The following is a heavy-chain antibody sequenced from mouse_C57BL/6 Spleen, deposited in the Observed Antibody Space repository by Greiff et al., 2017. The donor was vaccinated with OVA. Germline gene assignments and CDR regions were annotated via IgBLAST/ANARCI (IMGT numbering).Heavy chain of an antibody. CDR1: GYTFTSYG. D-gene: IGHD2-4*01. CDR2: IYPRSGNT. J-gene: IGHJ3*01. V-gene: IGHV1-81*01. Sequence: VQRVESGAELARPGASVKLSCKASGYTFTSYGISWVKQRTGQGLEWIGEIYPRSGNTYYNEKFKGKATLTADKSSSTAYMELRSLTSEDSAVYFCAGYDYGVAYWGQGTLVTVSA. CDR3: AGYDYGVAY.